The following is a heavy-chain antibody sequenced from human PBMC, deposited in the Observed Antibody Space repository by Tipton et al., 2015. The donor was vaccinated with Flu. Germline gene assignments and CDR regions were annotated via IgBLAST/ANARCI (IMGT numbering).Heavy chain of an antibody. J-gene: IGHJ4*02. Sequence: TLSLTCSVSGGSISGHYWNWIRQPPGKGLEWIGYIYFSGSTEHNPSLRSRVTISLDTSKKHFSLNLSSVIAADTAMYYGARGSYGELLYFDYWGQGTLGIVSS. V-gene: IGHV4-59*11. D-gene: IGHD1-26*01. CDR1: GGSISGHY. CDR2: IYFSGST. CDR3: ARGSYGELLYFDY.